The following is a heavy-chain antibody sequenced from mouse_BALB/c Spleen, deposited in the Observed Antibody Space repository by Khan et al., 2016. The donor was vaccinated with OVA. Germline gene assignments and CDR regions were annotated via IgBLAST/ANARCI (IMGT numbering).Heavy chain of an antibody. CDR1: GFTFSSFG. D-gene: IGHD2-12*01. J-gene: IGHJ3*01. Sequence: EVMLVESGGGLVQPGGSRKLSCAASGFTFSSFGMHWVRQAPEKGLEWVAYISSGSSAIYYVDTVKGRFTISRDNPKNTLFLQMTSLRSEDTAMYYCARSYWAYWGQGTLVTVSA. CDR2: ISSGSSAI. V-gene: IGHV5-17*02. CDR3: ARSYWAY.